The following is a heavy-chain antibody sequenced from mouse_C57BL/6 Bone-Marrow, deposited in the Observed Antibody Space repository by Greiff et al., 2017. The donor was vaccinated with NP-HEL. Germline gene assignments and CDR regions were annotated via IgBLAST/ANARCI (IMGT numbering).Heavy chain of an antibody. CDR3: ARLYFSY. CDR2: ISSGSSTI. J-gene: IGHJ2*01. Sequence: EVQRVESGGGLVKPGGSLKLSCAASGFTFSDYGMHWVRQAPEKGLEWVAYISSGSSTIYYADTVKVRFTISRDNAKNTLFLQMTSLRSEDTAMYYCARLYFSYWGQGTTLTVSS. CDR1: GFTFSDYG. V-gene: IGHV5-17*01.